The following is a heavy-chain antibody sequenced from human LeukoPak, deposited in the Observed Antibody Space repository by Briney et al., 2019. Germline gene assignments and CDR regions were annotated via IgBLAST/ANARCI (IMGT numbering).Heavy chain of an antibody. Sequence: GGSLRLSCAASGFSFSNYAMHWVRQDSGRGLDWLAVISHDGINTYYADSVKGRFTISRDNSKSTLYLQMNSLRAEDTAVYYRAKYSHDSSGSYDYWGQGTLVTVSS. V-gene: IGHV3-30*18. J-gene: IGHJ4*02. CDR3: AKYSHDSSGSYDY. D-gene: IGHD3-22*01. CDR1: GFSFSNYA. CDR2: ISHDGINT.